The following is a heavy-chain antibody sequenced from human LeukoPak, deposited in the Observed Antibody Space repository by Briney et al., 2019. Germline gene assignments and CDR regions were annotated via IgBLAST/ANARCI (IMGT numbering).Heavy chain of an antibody. CDR3: TRDAGGYNNLYYMDV. V-gene: IGHV3-7*01. CDR1: EVTLRSYW. J-gene: IGHJ6*03. D-gene: IGHD1-14*01. Sequence: GGSLRLSCAASEVTLRSYWVEWVRQAPGKGLEWVANIKQDGSEKYYVDSVKGRFTISRDNASNSVYLQMNSLRAEDTAVYYCTRDAGGYNNLYYMDVWGKGTTVIASS. CDR2: IKQDGSEK.